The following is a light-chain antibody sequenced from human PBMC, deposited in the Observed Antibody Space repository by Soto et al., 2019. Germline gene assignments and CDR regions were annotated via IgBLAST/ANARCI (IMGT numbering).Light chain of an antibody. CDR1: QGITSY. J-gene: IGKJ1*01. CDR3: QQSYSTPRT. V-gene: IGKV1-39*01. CDR2: GAS. Sequence: IQLTQSPSSLSASVGDSVTITCRASQGITSYLAWYQQKPGKAPNLLIYGASTLQSGVPSRFTGSGSGTDFTLTISCLQSEDFATYYCQQSYSTPRTFGQGTKVDI.